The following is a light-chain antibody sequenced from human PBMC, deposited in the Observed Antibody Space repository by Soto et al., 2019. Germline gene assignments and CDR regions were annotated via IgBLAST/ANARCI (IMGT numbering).Light chain of an antibody. CDR3: MQALQTPLT. CDR2: MGS. Sequence: EIVMTQSPLSLPVTPGEPASISCRSSQSLLHSNGYIYLDWYLQKPGQSPQLLMSMGSDRASGVTDRFSGSGSGTDFTLKISRVEAEDVGVYYCMQALQTPLTFGGGTKVEIK. V-gene: IGKV2-28*01. J-gene: IGKJ4*01. CDR1: QSLLHSNGYIY.